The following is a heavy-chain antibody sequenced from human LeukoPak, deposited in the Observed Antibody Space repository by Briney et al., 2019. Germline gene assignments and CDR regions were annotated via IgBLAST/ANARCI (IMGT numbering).Heavy chain of an antibody. CDR1: GGSISGYY. J-gene: IGHJ6*02. Sequence: PSETLSLTCTVSGGSISGYYLSWIRQPAGKGLEWIGRIYSSGSTSYNPSLKSRVTMSVDTSKNQFSLNLSSVTAADTAVYYCTRGTNYYGMDVWGQGTTVTVSS. V-gene: IGHV4-4*07. CDR2: IYSSGST. D-gene: IGHD3-10*01. CDR3: TRGTNYYGMDV.